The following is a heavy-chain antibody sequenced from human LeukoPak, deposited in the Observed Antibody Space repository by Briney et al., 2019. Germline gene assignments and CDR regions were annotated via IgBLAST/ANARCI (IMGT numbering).Heavy chain of an antibody. J-gene: IGHJ4*02. CDR3: ARDSSSSPFAN. Sequence: SETLSLTCAVSGNSISSGYYWGWIRQPPGKGLEWVGGITHSGSSYYNPSLKSRVTISVDKSKNQFSLKLTSVTAADTAVYYCARDSSSSPFANWGQGTLVTVSS. V-gene: IGHV4-38-2*02. D-gene: IGHD6-6*01. CDR2: ITHSGSS. CDR1: GNSISSGYY.